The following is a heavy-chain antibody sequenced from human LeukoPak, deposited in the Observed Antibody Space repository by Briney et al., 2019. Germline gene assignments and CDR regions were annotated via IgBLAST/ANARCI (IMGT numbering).Heavy chain of an antibody. D-gene: IGHD3-3*01. Sequence: KPSETLSLTCTVSGGSIRSYYWSWIRQPQGKGLEWIGYIYFSGSTSYNPSLKSRVTISVDRSKNQFSLKLSSVAAADTAVYYCARSYDTNFDYWGQGTLVTVSS. CDR2: IYFSGST. J-gene: IGHJ4*02. CDR1: GGSIRSYY. CDR3: ARSYDTNFDY. V-gene: IGHV4-59*01.